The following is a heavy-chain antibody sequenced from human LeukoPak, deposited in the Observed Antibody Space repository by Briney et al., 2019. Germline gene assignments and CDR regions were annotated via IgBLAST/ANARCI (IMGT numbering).Heavy chain of an antibody. Sequence: SETLSLTCTVSGGSISSSSYYWGWIRQPPGKGLEWIGSIYYSGSTYYNPSLKSRVTISVYTSKNQFSLKLSSVTAADTAVYYCAGVYSSSWAGAFDIWGQGTMVTVSS. J-gene: IGHJ3*02. V-gene: IGHV4-39*07. CDR3: AGVYSSSWAGAFDI. CDR2: IYYSGST. CDR1: GGSISSSSYY. D-gene: IGHD6-13*01.